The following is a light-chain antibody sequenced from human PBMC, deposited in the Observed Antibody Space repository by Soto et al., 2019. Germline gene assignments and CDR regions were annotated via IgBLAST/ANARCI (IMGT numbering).Light chain of an antibody. V-gene: IGLV2-11*01. CDR1: SXXVGLYDY. J-gene: IGLJ1*01. CDR3: CSYAGTYTYV. Sequence: QSALTQPRSVSGSPGQSVTISCTGTSXXVGLYDYLSWYQQHPGKAPKLIISDVSKRPSGVPGRFSGSKSGNAAFLTISGLQAEXEAEYYCCSYAGTYTYVFGSGTKLTVL. CDR2: DVS.